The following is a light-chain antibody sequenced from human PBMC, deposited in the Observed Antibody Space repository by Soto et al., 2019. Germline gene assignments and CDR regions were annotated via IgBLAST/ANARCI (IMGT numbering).Light chain of an antibody. CDR1: SSNIGDNS. V-gene: IGLV1-51*01. Sequence: QSVLTQPPSMSAAPGQMVAISCSGTSSNIGDNSVSWYQHFPGAAPKVLIYYNNMRPSGMPDRFSGSKSGTSATLAIIGLQTGDEADYYCQTWDSALSAGVFGGGTKLTVL. CDR2: YNN. J-gene: IGLJ2*01. CDR3: QTWDSALSAGV.